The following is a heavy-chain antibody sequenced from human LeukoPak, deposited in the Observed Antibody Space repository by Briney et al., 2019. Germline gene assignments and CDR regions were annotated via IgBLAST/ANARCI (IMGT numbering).Heavy chain of an antibody. Sequence: PGGSLRLSCAASGFTFSSYAMSWVRQAPGKGLEWVSAISGSGGSTYYADSVKGRFTISRDNSKNTLYLQMNSLRAEETAVYYCAKDAVMYYDFWSGYYFSSYYFDYWGQGTLVTVSS. CDR2: ISGSGGST. J-gene: IGHJ4*02. V-gene: IGHV3-23*01. CDR3: AKDAVMYYDFWSGYYFSSYYFDY. D-gene: IGHD3-3*01. CDR1: GFTFSSYA.